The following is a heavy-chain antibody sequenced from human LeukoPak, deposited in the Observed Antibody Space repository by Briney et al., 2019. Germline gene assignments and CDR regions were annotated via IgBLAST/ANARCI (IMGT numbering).Heavy chain of an antibody. CDR1: GYTFTNYY. Sequence: ASVKVSCKASGYTFTNYYMHWVRQAPGQGLEWMGLINPSGGSTSYAEKFQGRVIMTRDMSTTTDYMELSSLRSDDTAVYYCARDYRGTKPTGSSPDYWGQGTLVTVSS. D-gene: IGHD3-10*01. J-gene: IGHJ4*02. CDR3: ARDYRGTKPTGSSPDY. CDR2: INPSGGST. V-gene: IGHV1-46*01.